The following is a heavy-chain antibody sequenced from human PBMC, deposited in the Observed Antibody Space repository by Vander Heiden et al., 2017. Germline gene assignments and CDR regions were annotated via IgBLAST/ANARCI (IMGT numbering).Heavy chain of an antibody. CDR1: GFAFSTYS. D-gene: IGHD1-26*01. CDR3: AKEPRYGETYFDK. Sequence: VQLLESGGALVQPGGSLRLSCTASGFAFSTYSMTWVRQAPVKGLEWVADISGTGNSKYHADSVKGRFLISRDNSKNNLFLQMERLRDNDTAVYFCAKEPRYGETYFDKWVQGTLVPVSS. J-gene: IGHJ4*02. CDR2: ISGTGNSK. V-gene: IGHV3-23*01.